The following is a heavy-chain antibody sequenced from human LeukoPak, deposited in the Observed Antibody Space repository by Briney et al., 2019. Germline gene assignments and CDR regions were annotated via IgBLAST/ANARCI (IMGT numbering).Heavy chain of an antibody. CDR2: ISHDGSTE. J-gene: IGHJ3*02. Sequence: PGGSLRLSCAASGFIFSRYTMHWVRQAPDKGLEWVAVISHDGSTEYYADSVKGRLTISRDNSINTLYLQIYSLRPEDTAIYYCATDFAITATTIYYYVFDIWGPGTMVTVSS. V-gene: IGHV3-30*04. CDR3: ATDFAITATTIYYYVFDI. D-gene: IGHD4-17*01. CDR1: GFIFSRYT.